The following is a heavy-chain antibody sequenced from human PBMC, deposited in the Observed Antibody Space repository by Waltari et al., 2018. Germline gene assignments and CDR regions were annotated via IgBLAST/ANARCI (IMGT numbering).Heavy chain of an antibody. CDR1: GYSISSGYY. Sequence: QVQLQESGPGLVKPSETLSLTCAVSGYSISSGYYWGWIRQPPGKGLEWIGSIYHSGSTYYNPSLKSRVTISVDTSKNQFSLKLSSVTAADTAVYYCARGRRGSGSWGQGTLVTVSS. D-gene: IGHD3-10*01. V-gene: IGHV4-38-2*01. CDR2: IYHSGST. J-gene: IGHJ4*02. CDR3: ARGRRGSGS.